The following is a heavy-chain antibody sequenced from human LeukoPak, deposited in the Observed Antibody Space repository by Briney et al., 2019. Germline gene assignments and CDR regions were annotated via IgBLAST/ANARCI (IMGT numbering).Heavy chain of an antibody. J-gene: IGHJ4*02. V-gene: IGHV4-59*01. Sequence: SETLSLTCTVTGGSIRNYYWSWIRQPPGKGLEWIGYISYSGSTNYNPSLKSRVTISVDMSKNHFYLKLSSVTAADTAVYYCARAMSFDYWGQGTLVTVSS. CDR1: GGSIRNYY. CDR2: ISYSGST. CDR3: ARAMSFDY.